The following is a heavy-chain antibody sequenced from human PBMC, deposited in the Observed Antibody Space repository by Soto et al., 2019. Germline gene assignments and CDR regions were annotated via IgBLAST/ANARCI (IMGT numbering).Heavy chain of an antibody. Sequence: QITLKESGPTLVKPTQTLKLTCTFSGFSLSYSGVGVAWIRQPPGKALQWLALIYWDADKRYSPSLKNRLTIPEDTSKNQVVHTVTNMDSVDTATYFCAVHGTVACSDYFDYLGQGTLVTISS. J-gene: IGHJ4*02. CDR2: IYWDADK. D-gene: IGHD6-25*01. CDR3: AVHGTVACSDYFDY. CDR1: GFSLSYSGVG. V-gene: IGHV2-5*02.